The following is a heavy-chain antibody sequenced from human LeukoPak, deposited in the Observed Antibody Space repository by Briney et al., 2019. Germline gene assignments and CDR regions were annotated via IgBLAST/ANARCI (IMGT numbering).Heavy chain of an antibody. Sequence: SETLSLTCTVSGGSISSYYWSWLRQPPGKGLEWIGYIYYSGSTNYNPSLKSRVTISVDTSKNQFSMKLSSVTAADTAVYYCARDKKGASCYDYWGQGTLVTVSS. CDR2: IYYSGST. D-gene: IGHD2-2*01. CDR1: GGSISSYY. V-gene: IGHV4-59*01. J-gene: IGHJ4*02. CDR3: ARDKKGASCYDY.